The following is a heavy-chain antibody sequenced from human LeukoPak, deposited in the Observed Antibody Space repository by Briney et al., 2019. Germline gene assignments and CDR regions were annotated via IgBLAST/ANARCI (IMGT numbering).Heavy chain of an antibody. Sequence: GGSLRLSCAASGFTLTSYAMSWARQAPGKGLEWVSAISGSGGSTYYADSVKGRFTISRDNSKNTLYLQMNSLRAEDTAVYYCAKGQSQITMIVVVIPPDFDYWGQGTLVTVSS. J-gene: IGHJ4*02. D-gene: IGHD3-22*01. V-gene: IGHV3-23*01. CDR1: GFTLTSYA. CDR3: AKGQSQITMIVVVIPPDFDY. CDR2: ISGSGGST.